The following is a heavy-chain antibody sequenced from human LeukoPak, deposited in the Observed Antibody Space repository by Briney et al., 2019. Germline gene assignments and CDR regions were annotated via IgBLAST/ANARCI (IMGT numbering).Heavy chain of an antibody. CDR2: MNPNSGNT. CDR3: ARVSGFERKDSFSY. V-gene: IGHV1-8*01. CDR1: AYTFTSYD. Sequence: ASVKVSCKASAYTFTSYDINWVRQATGQGLEWMGWMNPNSGNTGYAQRFQGRVTMTRDNSISTAYMELNNLTSEDTAVYFCARVSGFERKDSFSYWGQGTLVTVS. J-gene: IGHJ4*02. D-gene: IGHD5-12*01.